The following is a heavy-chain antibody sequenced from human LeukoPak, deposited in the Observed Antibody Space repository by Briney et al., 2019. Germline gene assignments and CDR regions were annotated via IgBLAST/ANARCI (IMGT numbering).Heavy chain of an antibody. Sequence: ASVKVSCKASGYTFTSYGISWVRQAPGQGLEWMGWISAYNGNTNYAQKLQGRVTMTTDTSTSTAYMELRSLRSDDTAVYYCARDMGRGSSWYGFDYWGQGTLVTVSS. CDR1: GYTFTSYG. D-gene: IGHD6-13*01. J-gene: IGHJ4*02. V-gene: IGHV1-18*01. CDR3: ARDMGRGSSWYGFDY. CDR2: ISAYNGNT.